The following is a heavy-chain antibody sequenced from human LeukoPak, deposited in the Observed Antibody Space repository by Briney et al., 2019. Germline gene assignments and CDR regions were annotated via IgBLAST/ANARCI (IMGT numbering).Heavy chain of an antibody. V-gene: IGHV1-69*05. Sequence: SVKVSCKASGGTFSSYAISWMRQAPGQGLEWMGRIIPIFGTANYAQKFQGRVTITTDESTSTAYMELSSLRSEDTAVYYCARDLVRSGSYYSPFDAFDIWGQGTMVTVSS. CDR3: ARDLVRSGSYYSPFDAFDI. D-gene: IGHD1-26*01. CDR1: GGTFSSYA. CDR2: IIPIFGTA. J-gene: IGHJ3*02.